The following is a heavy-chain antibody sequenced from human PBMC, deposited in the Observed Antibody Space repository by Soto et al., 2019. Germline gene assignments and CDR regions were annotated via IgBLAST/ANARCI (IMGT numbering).Heavy chain of an antibody. D-gene: IGHD2-15*01. V-gene: IGHV4-4*02. CDR3: ARWVAGYYYGMDV. CDR2: IYHSGST. J-gene: IGHJ6*02. CDR1: GGSISSSNW. Sequence: PSETLSVTCAVSGGSISSSNWWSWVRQPPGKGLEWIGEIYHSGSTNYNPSLKSRVTISVDKSKNQFSLKLSSVTAADTAVYYCARWVAGYYYGMDVWGQGTTVTVSS.